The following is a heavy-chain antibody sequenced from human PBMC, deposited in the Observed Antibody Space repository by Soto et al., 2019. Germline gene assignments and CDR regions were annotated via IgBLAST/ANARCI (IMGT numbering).Heavy chain of an antibody. J-gene: IGHJ4*02. CDR3: ARDWALDY. V-gene: IGHV1-46*02. CDR1: GYTVNAYS. CDR2: INPSGDST. D-gene: IGHD7-27*01. Sequence: QVQLSQSGSELKRPGTSVKVSCKAAGYTVNAYSMHWVRQAPGQGLPWMGMINPSGDSTTYAQNLRGRVTITSDTSTTTVYMDLSDLRSEDTAVHYCARDWALDYGGQVTLITVSS.